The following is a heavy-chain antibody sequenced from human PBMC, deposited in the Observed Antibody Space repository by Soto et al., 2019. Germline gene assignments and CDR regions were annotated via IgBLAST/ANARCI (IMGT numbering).Heavy chain of an antibody. Sequence: LRLSCVASAFTFNNFPMHWVRQAPGKGLQWLASITTTSTYKYYADSVKGRFSISRDNAKNSLYLELTNLRSEDTAVYYCAREKCSSTSCNHGMDVWGLGTTVTVSS. CDR2: ITTTSTYK. J-gene: IGHJ6*02. CDR1: AFTFNNFP. V-gene: IGHV3-21*01. D-gene: IGHD2-2*01. CDR3: AREKCSSTSCNHGMDV.